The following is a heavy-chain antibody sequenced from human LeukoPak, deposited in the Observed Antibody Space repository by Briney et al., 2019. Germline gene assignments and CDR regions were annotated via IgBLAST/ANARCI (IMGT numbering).Heavy chain of an antibody. J-gene: IGHJ4*02. V-gene: IGHV4-4*07. CDR3: ARGQGYYDSSGYYDDY. Sequence: SETLSLTCTVSGGSISSYYWSWIRQPAGKGLEWIGEIYRSGSTNYNPSLKSRVTISVDKSKNQFSLKLSSVTAADTAVYYCARGQGYYDSSGYYDDYWGQGTLVTVSS. CDR2: IYRSGST. CDR1: GGSISSYY. D-gene: IGHD3-22*01.